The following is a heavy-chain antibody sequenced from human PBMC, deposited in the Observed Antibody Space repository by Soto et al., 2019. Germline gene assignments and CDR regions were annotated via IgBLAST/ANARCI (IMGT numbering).Heavy chain of an antibody. CDR1: GGSISSYY. D-gene: IGHD3-16*02. Sequence: SETLSLTCTVSGGSISSYYWSWIRQPPGKGLEWIGYIYYSGSTNYNPSLKSRVTISVDTSKNQFSLKLSSVTAADTAVYYCARQPMGELSPRARYFDYWGQGTLVTVSS. J-gene: IGHJ4*02. V-gene: IGHV4-59*01. CDR2: IYYSGST. CDR3: ARQPMGELSPRARYFDY.